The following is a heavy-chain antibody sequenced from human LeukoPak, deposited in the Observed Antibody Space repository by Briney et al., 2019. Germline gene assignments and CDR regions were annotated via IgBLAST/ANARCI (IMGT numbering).Heavy chain of an antibody. D-gene: IGHD5-18*01. Sequence: GGSLRLSCTTSGFTFSSYAMSWVRQAPGKGLEWVSSISSSSSYIYYADSVKGRFTISRDNAKNSLYLQMNSLRAEDTAVYYCARVLYVDTAMVFDYWGQGTLVTVSS. CDR1: GFTFSSYA. CDR3: ARVLYVDTAMVFDY. CDR2: ISSSSSYI. V-gene: IGHV3-21*01. J-gene: IGHJ4*02.